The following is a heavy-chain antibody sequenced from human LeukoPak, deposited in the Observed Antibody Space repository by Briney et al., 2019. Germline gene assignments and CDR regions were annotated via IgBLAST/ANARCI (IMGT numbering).Heavy chain of an antibody. CDR1: GGSISSSSYY. Sequence: SETLSLTCTVSGGSISSSSYYWGWIRQPPGKGLEWIGSIYYSGSTYYNPSLKSRVTISVDTSKNQFSLKLSSVTAADTAVYYCARLAYSGPRDFDYWGQGTPVTVSS. V-gene: IGHV4-39*01. J-gene: IGHJ4*02. CDR2: IYYSGST. D-gene: IGHD1-26*01. CDR3: ARLAYSGPRDFDY.